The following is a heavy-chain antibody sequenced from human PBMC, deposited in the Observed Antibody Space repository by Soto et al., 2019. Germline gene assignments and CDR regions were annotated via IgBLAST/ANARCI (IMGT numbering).Heavy chain of an antibody. Sequence: SETLSLTCAVSGGSISSGGYSWSWIRQPPGKGLEWIGYIYHSGSTNYNPSLKSRVTISVDTSKNQFSLKLSSVTAADTAVYYCARIRQRQQLPNWFDPWGQGTLVTVSS. CDR2: IYHSGST. CDR1: GGSISSGGYS. V-gene: IGHV4-30-2*02. D-gene: IGHD6-13*01. J-gene: IGHJ5*02. CDR3: ARIRQRQQLPNWFDP.